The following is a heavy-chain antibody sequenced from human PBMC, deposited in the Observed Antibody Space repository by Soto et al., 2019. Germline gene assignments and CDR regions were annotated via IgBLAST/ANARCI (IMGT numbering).Heavy chain of an antibody. Sequence: QVQLVESGGGVVQPGRSLRLSCAASGFTFSSYGMHWVRQAPGKGLEWVAVIWHDGSNKYYVDSVKGRFTISRDNSKNTLYLQMNSLRAEDTAVYYCARDEILRHYDILTGYYPSYWGQRTLVTVSS. V-gene: IGHV3-33*01. CDR2: IWHDGSNK. CDR1: GFTFSSYG. CDR3: ARDEILRHYDILTGYYPSY. J-gene: IGHJ4*02. D-gene: IGHD3-9*01.